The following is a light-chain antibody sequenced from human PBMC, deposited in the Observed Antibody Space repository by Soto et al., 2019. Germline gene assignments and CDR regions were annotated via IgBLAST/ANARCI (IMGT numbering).Light chain of an antibody. CDR1: SSDVGSSNL. CDR3: CSYAGSNTYV. CDR2: EGS. Sequence: QSVLTQPASVSGSPGQSITISCTGTSSDVGSSNLVSWYQQHAGKAPKLMIYEGSKRPSGVSFRFSGSRSGNTASLTISGLQAEDEADYYCCSYAGSNTYVFGTGTKVTVL. J-gene: IGLJ1*01. V-gene: IGLV2-23*01.